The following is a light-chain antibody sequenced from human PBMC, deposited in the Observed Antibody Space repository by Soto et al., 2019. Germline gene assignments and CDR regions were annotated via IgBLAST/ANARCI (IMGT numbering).Light chain of an antibody. CDR1: QSVGSD. CDR3: QQYNNWPWK. CDR2: GAS. J-gene: IGKJ1*01. Sequence: EIVMTQSPATLSVSPWERATLSCRASQSVGSDLAWYQQKPGQAPRLVIYGASTRATSFPARFSGSGSGTDFTLTISSLQSEDFAVYYCQQYNNWPWKFGQGTKVDIK. V-gene: IGKV3-15*01.